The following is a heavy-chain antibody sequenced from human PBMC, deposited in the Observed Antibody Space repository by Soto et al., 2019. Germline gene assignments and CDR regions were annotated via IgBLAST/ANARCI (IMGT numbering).Heavy chain of an antibody. V-gene: IGHV4-31*03. CDR1: GGSISSGGYY. D-gene: IGHD2-15*01. J-gene: IGHJ4*02. CDR2: IYYSGST. CDR3: ARGYCSGGSCEGIFDY. Sequence: SETLSLTCTVSGGSISSGGYYWSWIRQHPGKGLEWIGYIYYSGSTYYNPSLKSRVTISVDTSKNQFSLKLSSVTAADTAVYYCARGYCSGGSCEGIFDYWGQGTLVTVSS.